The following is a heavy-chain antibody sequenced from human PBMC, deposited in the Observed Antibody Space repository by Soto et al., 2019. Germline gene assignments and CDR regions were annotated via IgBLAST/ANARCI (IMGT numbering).Heavy chain of an antibody. Sequence: PGGSLRLSCAASGFPLSSYPMSWIRQAPGKGLEWVSAISGSGGSTYYADSVKGRFTISRDNSKNTLYLQMNSLRAEDTAVYYCAKVDYDSSGYWDYWGQGTLVTVSS. V-gene: IGHV3-23*01. CDR1: GFPLSSYP. D-gene: IGHD3-22*01. CDR3: AKVDYDSSGYWDY. J-gene: IGHJ4*02. CDR2: ISGSGGST.